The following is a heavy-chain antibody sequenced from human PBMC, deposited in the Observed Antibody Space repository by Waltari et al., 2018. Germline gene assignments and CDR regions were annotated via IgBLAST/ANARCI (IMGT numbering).Heavy chain of an antibody. J-gene: IGHJ5*02. D-gene: IGHD6-13*01. CDR3: ARAAAGTYNWFDP. CDR2: IYSGGST. V-gene: IGHV3-53*01. CDR1: GFTVSSNY. Sequence: EVQLVESGGGLIQPGGSLRLSCAASGFTVSSNYMSWVRQAPGKGLEWVSVIYSGGSTYYADSVKGRFTISRDNSKNTLYLQMNSLRAEDTAVYYCARAAAGTYNWFDPWGQGTLVTVSS.